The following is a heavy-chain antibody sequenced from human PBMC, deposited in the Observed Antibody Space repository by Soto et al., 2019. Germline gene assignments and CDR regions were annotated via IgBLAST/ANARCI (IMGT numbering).Heavy chain of an antibody. Sequence: QVQLVESGGGVVQPGRSLRLSCEGSGFTFRNHGMHWVRQPPGKGPEWLAVIWYDGSEKYYADSVKGRFTIYRDNSKNTLYLQMSSLTVEDTAIYYCARWSNNKVVEPWGKGTRVTVS. D-gene: IGHD1-1*01. V-gene: IGHV3-33*01. J-gene: IGHJ5*02. CDR3: ARWSNNKVVEP. CDR2: IWYDGSEK. CDR1: GFTFRNHG.